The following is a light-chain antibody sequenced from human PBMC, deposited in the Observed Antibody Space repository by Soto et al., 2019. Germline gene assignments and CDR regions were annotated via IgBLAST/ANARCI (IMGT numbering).Light chain of an antibody. CDR1: QSVLYTSNNKNY. V-gene: IGKV4-1*01. J-gene: IGKJ5*01. CDR3: QQYFRTPIT. CDR2: WAS. Sequence: DIVMTQSPDSLAVSLGGRATINCKSSQSVLYTSNNKNYLAWYQQKPGQPPKLLIYWASTRESGVPDRFSGSGSGTDFTLTITSLQAEDVAVYYCQQYFRTPITFGQGTRLEIK.